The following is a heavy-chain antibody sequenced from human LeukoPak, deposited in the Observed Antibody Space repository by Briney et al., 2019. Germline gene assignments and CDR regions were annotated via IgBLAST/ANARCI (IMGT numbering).Heavy chain of an antibody. CDR2: MNPNSGNT. J-gene: IGHJ6*03. V-gene: IGHV1-8*01. CDR1: GYTFTSYD. CDR3: ARRLSSSRDYYYMDV. Sequence: GASVKVSCKASGYTFTSYDINWVRQATGQGLEWMGWMNPNSGNTGYAQKFQGRVTMTRNTSISTAYMELSSLRSEDTAVYYCARRLSSSRDYYYMDVWGKGTTVTVSS. D-gene: IGHD6-13*01.